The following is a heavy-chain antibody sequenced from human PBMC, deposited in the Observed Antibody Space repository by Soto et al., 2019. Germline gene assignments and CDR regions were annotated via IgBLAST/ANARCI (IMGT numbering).Heavy chain of an antibody. J-gene: IGHJ4*02. D-gene: IGHD3-22*01. V-gene: IGHV3-30*18. CDR1: GFTFSSYG. CDR3: AKWDSSGYGYFDY. CDR2: ISYDGSNK. Sequence: QVQLVESGGGVVQPGRSLRLSCAASGFTFSSYGMHWVRQAPGKGLEWVAVISYDGSNKYYADSVKGRFTISRDNSKNTLYRQMNSLRAEDTAVYYCAKWDSSGYGYFDYWGQGSLVTV.